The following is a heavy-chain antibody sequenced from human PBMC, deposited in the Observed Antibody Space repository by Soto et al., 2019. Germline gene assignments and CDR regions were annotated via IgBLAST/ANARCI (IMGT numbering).Heavy chain of an antibody. CDR1: GGTFRRFA. V-gene: IGHV1-69*12. Sequence: QVQLAQSGAEVKKPGSSVKVSCKASGGTFRRFAFAWVRQAPGQGVEWMGEIIPMYGTRNYAQKFQGRVTITADEPTSTAYLELSSLRSEDTAVYYCARGFQVEYTSYAMDVWGQGTTVTVSS. J-gene: IGHJ6*02. CDR3: ARGFQVEYTSYAMDV. D-gene: IGHD1-1*01. CDR2: IIPMYGTR.